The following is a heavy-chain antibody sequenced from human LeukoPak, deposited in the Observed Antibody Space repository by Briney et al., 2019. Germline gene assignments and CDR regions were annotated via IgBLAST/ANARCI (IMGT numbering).Heavy chain of an antibody. D-gene: IGHD5-18*01. CDR1: GFSFGSYW. CDR2: INQDGSEK. V-gene: IGHV3-7*02. Sequence: GGSLRLSCVASGFSFGSYWMAWVRQAPGKGLEWEANINQDGSEKYYVDSVKGRFTISRDNAKNSLFLQMNSLRAEDTAVYYCARRVDTVDIWGQGTTVTVSS. CDR3: ARRVDTVDI. J-gene: IGHJ3*02.